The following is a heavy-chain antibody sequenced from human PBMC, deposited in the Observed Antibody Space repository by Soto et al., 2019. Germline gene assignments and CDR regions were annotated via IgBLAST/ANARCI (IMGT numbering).Heavy chain of an antibody. D-gene: IGHD4-17*01. CDR3: AHRGYGDYPGDNWFDP. V-gene: IGHV2-5*01. J-gene: IGHJ5*02. CDR2: IYWNEDK. CDR1: GFSLKTGGAG. Sequence: SGPTLVNPTQTLTLTCTFSGFSLKTGGAGVGWIRQPPGEALEWLALIYWNEDKRYSPSLKSRLTIAKDTSKNQVVLTMTNMDPVDTATYYCAHRGYGDYPGDNWFDPWGQGTLVTVSS.